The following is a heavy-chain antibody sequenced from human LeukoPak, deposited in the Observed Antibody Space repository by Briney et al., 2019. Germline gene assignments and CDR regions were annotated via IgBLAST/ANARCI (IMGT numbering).Heavy chain of an antibody. J-gene: IGHJ4*02. CDR1: GYTFTGYG. Sequence: GASVKVSCKASGYTFTGYGISWVRQAPGQGLEWMGWITTYNGNTNFAQKVQGRVTMTTDTSTSTAYMELRSLRSDDTAVYYCARCILARCRYLPSFDFWGQGTLVTVSS. V-gene: IGHV1-18*01. CDR2: ITTYNGNT. D-gene: IGHD3-3*02. CDR3: ARCILARCRYLPSFDF.